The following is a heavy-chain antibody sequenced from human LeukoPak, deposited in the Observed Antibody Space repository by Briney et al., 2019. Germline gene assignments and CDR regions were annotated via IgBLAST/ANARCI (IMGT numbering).Heavy chain of an antibody. D-gene: IGHD2-15*01. CDR3: ARANLLGFDY. CDR2: ISSSGSSI. J-gene: IGHJ4*02. V-gene: IGHV3-48*04. CDR1: GFTFKNAW. Sequence: GGSLRLSCEASGFTFKNAWMIWVRQAPGKGLEWISYISSSGSSIYNADSVKGRFTISRDNAKNSLYLQMNSLRPEDTAVYYCARANLLGFDYWGQGTLLTVSS.